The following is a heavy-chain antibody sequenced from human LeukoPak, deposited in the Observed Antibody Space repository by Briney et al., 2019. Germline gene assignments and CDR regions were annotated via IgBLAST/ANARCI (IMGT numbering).Heavy chain of an antibody. CDR1: GYTFTSYD. J-gene: IGHJ5*02. Sequence: ASVKVSCXASGYTFTSYDINWVRQATGQGLEWMGWMNPNSGNTGYAQKFQGRVTMTRNTSISTAYMELSSLRSEDTAVYYCARGRSIAARHWFDPWGQGTLVTVSS. CDR3: ARGRSIAARHWFDP. D-gene: IGHD6-6*01. V-gene: IGHV1-8*01. CDR2: MNPNSGNT.